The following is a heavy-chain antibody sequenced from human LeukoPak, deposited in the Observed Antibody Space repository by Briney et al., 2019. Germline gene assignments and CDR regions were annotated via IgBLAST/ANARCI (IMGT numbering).Heavy chain of an antibody. CDR2: IIPILGIA. CDR3: ASRYVDTAMVRDYYGMDV. Sequence: SVKVSCKASGGTFSSYAISWVRQAPGQGLEWMGRIIPILGIANYAQKFQGRVTITADKSTSTAYMELSSLRSEDTAVYYCASRYVDTAMVRDYYGMDVWGQGTTVTVSS. D-gene: IGHD5-18*01. J-gene: IGHJ6*02. CDR1: GGTFSSYA. V-gene: IGHV1-69*04.